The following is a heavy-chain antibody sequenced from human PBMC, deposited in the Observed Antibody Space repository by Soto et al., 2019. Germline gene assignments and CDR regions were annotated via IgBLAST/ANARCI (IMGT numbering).Heavy chain of an antibody. Sequence: QLQLQESGPGLVKPSETLSLTCTVSGGSISSISSSSYYWGWIRQPPGKGLECIGSIYYSGTTYYNPSLKSRVTISVDTSQNQFSLKLSSVTATDTAVYYCTSGDYRLDYWGQGTLVTVSS. V-gene: IGHV4-39*01. J-gene: IGHJ4*02. CDR3: TSGDYRLDY. D-gene: IGHD4-17*01. CDR1: GGSISSISSSSYY. CDR2: IYYSGTT.